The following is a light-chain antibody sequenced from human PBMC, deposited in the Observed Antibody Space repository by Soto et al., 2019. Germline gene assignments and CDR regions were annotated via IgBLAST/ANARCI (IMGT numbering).Light chain of an antibody. CDR3: QQYYSTPRT. CDR2: WAS. Sequence: DIVMTQSPDSLAVSLGERGTINCKSSQSVLYSSNNKNYLAWYQQKPEQPPKLLIYWASTRESGVPDRFSGSGSGTDFTLTISSLQAEDVAVYYCQQYYSTPRTFGQGTKLEIK. V-gene: IGKV4-1*01. CDR1: QSVLYSSNNKNY. J-gene: IGKJ2*02.